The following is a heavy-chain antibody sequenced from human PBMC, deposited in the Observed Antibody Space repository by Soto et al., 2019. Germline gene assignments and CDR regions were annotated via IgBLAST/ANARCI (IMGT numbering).Heavy chain of an antibody. V-gene: IGHV4-34*01. Sequence: PSETLSLTCAVYGGSFSGYYWSWIRQPPGKGLEWIGEINHSGSTNYNPSLKSRVTISVDTSKNQFSLKLSSVTAADTAVYYCARAPGVTMVRGIDPWGQGTLVTVSS. CDR2: INHSGST. CDR3: ARAPGVTMVRGIDP. J-gene: IGHJ5*02. CDR1: GGSFSGYY. D-gene: IGHD3-10*01.